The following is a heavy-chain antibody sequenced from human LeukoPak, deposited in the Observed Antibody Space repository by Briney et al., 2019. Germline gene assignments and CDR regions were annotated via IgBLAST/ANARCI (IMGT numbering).Heavy chain of an antibody. D-gene: IGHD3-10*02. J-gene: IGHJ4*02. CDR3: AKGGLFGELSYFDY. V-gene: IGHV3-7*03. CDR2: IKQDGSEK. Sequence: GGSLRLSCAASGFTFSSYWMSWVRQAPGKGLEWVANIKQDGSEKYYVDSVKGRFTISRDNAKNSLYLQMNSLRAEDTAVYYCAKGGLFGELSYFDYWGQGTLVTVSS. CDR1: GFTFSSYW.